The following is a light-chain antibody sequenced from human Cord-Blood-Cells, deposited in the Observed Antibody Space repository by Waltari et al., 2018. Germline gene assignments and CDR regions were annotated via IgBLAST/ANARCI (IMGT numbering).Light chain of an antibody. Sequence: SSELTQDPAVSVALGQTVTITCQGDSLRSYYASWYQQKPGQAPVLVIYGKNNRPSGIPDRLSGSSSGNTASLTITGAQAEDEADYYCNSRDSSGNHVVFGGGTKLTVL. J-gene: IGLJ2*01. CDR2: GKN. CDR1: SLRSYY. V-gene: IGLV3-19*01. CDR3: NSRDSSGNHVV.